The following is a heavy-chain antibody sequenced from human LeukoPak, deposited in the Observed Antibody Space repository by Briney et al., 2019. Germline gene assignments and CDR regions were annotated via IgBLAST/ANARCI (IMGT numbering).Heavy chain of an antibody. CDR3: AKARLMAAPFYYYGMDV. CDR1: GFTFSDYY. V-gene: IGHV3-11*01. Sequence: PGGSLRLSCAASGFTFSDYYMSWIRQAPGKGLEWLSYISKNGKTIYYADSVKGRFTISRDNAKNSLYLQMNSLRGEDTALYYCAKARLMAAPFYYYGMDVWGPGTTVTVSS. J-gene: IGHJ6*02. CDR2: ISKNGKTI. D-gene: IGHD5-24*01.